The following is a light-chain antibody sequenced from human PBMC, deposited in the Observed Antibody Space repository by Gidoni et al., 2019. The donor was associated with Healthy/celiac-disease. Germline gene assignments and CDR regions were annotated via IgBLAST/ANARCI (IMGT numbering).Light chain of an antibody. J-gene: IGKJ2*01. CDR1: QSISSW. CDR3: QQYNSYSRT. V-gene: IGKV1-5*01. Sequence: DIPLPQSPSTLSASVGDRVTITCRASQSISSWLAWYQQKPGKAPKLLIYDASSLESGVPSRFSGSGSGTEFTLTISSLQPDDFATYYCQQYNSYSRTFXQXTKLEIK. CDR2: DAS.